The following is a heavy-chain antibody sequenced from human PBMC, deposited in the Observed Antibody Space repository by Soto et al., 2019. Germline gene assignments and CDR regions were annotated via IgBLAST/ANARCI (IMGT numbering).Heavy chain of an antibody. Sequence: QLQLQESGPGLVKPSETLSLTCTVSGGSISSSSYYWGWIRQPPGKGLEWIGSIYYSGSTYYNPSLKSRVTISVDTSKNQFSLKLSSVTAADTAVYYCARLHSNYIHYYYYMDVWGKGTTVTVSS. V-gene: IGHV4-39*01. CDR1: GGSISSSSYY. D-gene: IGHD4-4*01. CDR3: ARLHSNYIHYYYYMDV. CDR2: IYYSGST. J-gene: IGHJ6*03.